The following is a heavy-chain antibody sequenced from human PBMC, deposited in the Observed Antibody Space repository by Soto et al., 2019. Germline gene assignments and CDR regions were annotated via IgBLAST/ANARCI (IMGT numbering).Heavy chain of an antibody. CDR3: ARGPIYGSGSYYQFDP. Sequence: SVKVSCKASGGTFSSYAISWVRQAPGQGLEWMGGIIPIFGTANYAQKFQGRVTITADESTSTAYMELSSLRSEDTAVYYCARGPIYGSGSYYQFDPWGQGTLVTVSS. CDR2: IIPIFGTA. V-gene: IGHV1-69*13. J-gene: IGHJ5*02. CDR1: GGTFSSYA. D-gene: IGHD3-10*01.